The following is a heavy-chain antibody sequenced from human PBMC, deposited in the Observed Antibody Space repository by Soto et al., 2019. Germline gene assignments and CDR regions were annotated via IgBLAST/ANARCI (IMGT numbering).Heavy chain of an antibody. Sequence: PSETLSLTCAVSSESISSNLYYWGWIRQPPGEGLQWIGSISYTGSAHYNPSLKSRVTISADTSKNHFSLKLSSVTAADTAVYYCARDRDDILTGPNFFDYWGQGTLVTVSS. J-gene: IGHJ4*02. CDR1: SESISSNLYY. V-gene: IGHV4-39*02. CDR3: ARDRDDILTGPNFFDY. D-gene: IGHD3-9*01. CDR2: ISYTGSA.